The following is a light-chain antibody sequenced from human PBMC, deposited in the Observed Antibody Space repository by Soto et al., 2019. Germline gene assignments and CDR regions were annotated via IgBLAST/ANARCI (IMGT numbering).Light chain of an antibody. Sequence: QLVLTQSPSASASLGASVKLTCTLSSRHSNYAIAWHQQQPEKGPRFLMKVNTDGSYSKGDGIPDRFSGSSSGAERYLTISSLQSEDEADYYCQTWGSGIRVFGGGTKVTVL. CDR3: QTWGSGIRV. CDR2: VNTDGSY. CDR1: SRHSNYA. V-gene: IGLV4-69*01. J-gene: IGLJ2*01.